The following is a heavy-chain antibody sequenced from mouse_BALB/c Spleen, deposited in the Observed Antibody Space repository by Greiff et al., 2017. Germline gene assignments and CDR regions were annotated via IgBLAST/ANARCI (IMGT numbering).Heavy chain of an antibody. J-gene: IGHJ3*01. CDR3: ARHCYGSSYWFAY. V-gene: IGHV5-12-1*01. D-gene: IGHD1-1*01. CDR2: ISSGGGST. Sequence: EVMLVESGGGLVKPGGSLKLSCAASGFAFSSYDMSWVRQTPEKRLEWVAYISSGGGSTYYPDTVKGRFTISRDNAKNTLYLQMSSLKSEDTAMYYCARHCYGSSYWFAYWGQGTLVTVSA. CDR1: GFAFSSYD.